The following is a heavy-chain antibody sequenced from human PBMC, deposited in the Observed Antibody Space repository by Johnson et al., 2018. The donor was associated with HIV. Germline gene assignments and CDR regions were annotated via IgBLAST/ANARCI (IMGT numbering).Heavy chain of an antibody. CDR1: GLTFSDYY. CDR3: ARDRPHDDNGYYYVPDAFDI. V-gene: IGHV3-66*01. J-gene: IGHJ3*02. D-gene: IGHD3-22*01. Sequence: VQLLESGGGLVKPGGSLIVSCEASGLTFSDYYMSWIRQAQGKGLEWVSGINLNGGSTYYADSVKGRFTISRDNSKNTLYLQMNSLRVEDTAVYYCARDRPHDDNGYYYVPDAFDIWGQGTMVTVSS. CDR2: INLNGGST.